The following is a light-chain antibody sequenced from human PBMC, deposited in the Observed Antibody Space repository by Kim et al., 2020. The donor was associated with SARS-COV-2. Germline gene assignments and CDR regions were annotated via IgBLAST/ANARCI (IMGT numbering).Light chain of an antibody. J-gene: IGLJ2*01. Sequence: ALGKTVRITCQGDSLRSYYESWYQQKPGQAPVLVIYGKNNRPSGIPDRFSGSSSGNTASLTITGAQAEDEADYYCNSRDSSGNHVVFGGGTQLTVL. CDR3: NSRDSSGNHVV. CDR1: SLRSYY. CDR2: GKN. V-gene: IGLV3-19*01.